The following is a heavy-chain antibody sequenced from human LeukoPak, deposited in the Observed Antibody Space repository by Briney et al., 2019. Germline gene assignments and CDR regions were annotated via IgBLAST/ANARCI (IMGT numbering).Heavy chain of an antibody. Sequence: GRSLRLSCAASGFTFSSYAMHWVRQAPGRGLEWVAVISYDGSNKYYADSVKGRFTISRDNSKNTLYLQMNSLRAEDTAVYYCARDLGFGELIDYWGQGTLVTVSS. J-gene: IGHJ4*02. V-gene: IGHV3-30*04. CDR1: GFTFSSYA. CDR3: ARDLGFGELIDY. D-gene: IGHD3-10*01. CDR2: ISYDGSNK.